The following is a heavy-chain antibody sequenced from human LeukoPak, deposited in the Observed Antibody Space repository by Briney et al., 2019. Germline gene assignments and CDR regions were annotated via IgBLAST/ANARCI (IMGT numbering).Heavy chain of an antibody. CDR1: GDSISGYY. Sequence: SETLSLTCTVSGDSISGYYWSWIRQPPGKGLEWIGYINYSGSTNYNPSLKSRVSFSVHTSKNQFSLELTSVTAADTAVYYCARQNPAASGQGLDYWGQGTLATVSS. J-gene: IGHJ4*02. D-gene: IGHD6-13*01. V-gene: IGHV4-59*08. CDR2: INYSGST. CDR3: ARQNPAASGQGLDY.